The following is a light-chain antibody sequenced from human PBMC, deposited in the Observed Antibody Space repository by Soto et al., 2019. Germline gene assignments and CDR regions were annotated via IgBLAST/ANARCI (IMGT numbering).Light chain of an antibody. Sequence: EIVLALSPGTLSLSPGEGATRSCRASQSVSSSYLAWYQQKPGQAPRLLIYGASSRATGIPDRFSGSGSGTDFTLTISRLEPEDFAVNYCQQYGSSPRTCGQGTKGDIK. CDR1: QSVSSSY. CDR3: QQYGSSPRT. J-gene: IGKJ1*01. CDR2: GAS. V-gene: IGKV3-20*01.